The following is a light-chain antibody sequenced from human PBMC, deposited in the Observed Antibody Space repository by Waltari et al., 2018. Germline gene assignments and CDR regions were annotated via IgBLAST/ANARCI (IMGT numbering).Light chain of an antibody. Sequence: QSALTQPASVSASPGQSITISCTGTSSDLGRFDLVSWFQQHPGEAPRLIIYEASKRPSGVSNRFSGSKSGTTASLTISGLQAEDEAYYYCCSYAGSSSWVFGGGTKLTVL. V-gene: IGLV2-23*01. CDR3: CSYAGSSSWV. CDR2: EAS. CDR1: SSDLGRFDL. J-gene: IGLJ3*02.